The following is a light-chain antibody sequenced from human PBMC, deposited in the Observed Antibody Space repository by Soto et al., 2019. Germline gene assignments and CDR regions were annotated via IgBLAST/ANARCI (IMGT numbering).Light chain of an antibody. Sequence: DIQITQSPSSLSASIVDRVTITCRASQTISSYLNWYQQKPGKAPKRLIYAVSSLQSEVPSRFSGSGSGTEFTLTISSLQPEDVATYYCLQHHSYPQTFGQGTKVDIK. CDR2: AVS. CDR3: LQHHSYPQT. V-gene: IGKV1-17*01. CDR1: QTISSY. J-gene: IGKJ1*01.